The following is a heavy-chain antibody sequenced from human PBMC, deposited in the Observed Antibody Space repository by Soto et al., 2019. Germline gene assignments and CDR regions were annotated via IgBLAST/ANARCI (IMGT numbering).Heavy chain of an antibody. D-gene: IGHD6-19*01. J-gene: IGHJ4*02. CDR1: GFTFSSYA. CDR2: ISGSGGNT. CDR3: AKPAGLGWALDFDY. Sequence: EVQLLESGGGLVQPGGSLRLSCAASGFTFSSYAMSWVRQAPGKGLEWVSAISGSGGNTYYADSVKGRFTISRDNSKKTLYLQMHSLRAEDTAVYYCAKPAGLGWALDFDYWGQGTLVTVSS. V-gene: IGHV3-23*01.